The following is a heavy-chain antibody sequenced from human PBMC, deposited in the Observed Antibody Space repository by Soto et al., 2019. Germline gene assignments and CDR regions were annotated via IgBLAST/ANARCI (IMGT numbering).Heavy chain of an antibody. CDR3: AKAYFVWSSEQPYYFDY. D-gene: IGHD3-16*01. J-gene: IGHJ4*02. CDR1: GFTFSNYA. V-gene: IGHV3-23*01. CDR2: ISGSGGRS. Sequence: EVQLLDSGGGLVQPGGSLRLSCAASGFTFSNYAMTWVRQGPGKGLEWVSGISGSGGRSYYADSVKGRFTISRDNSKSSLSLQINSLRAEDTAVYYCAKAYFVWSSEQPYYFDYWGQGTLVTVSS.